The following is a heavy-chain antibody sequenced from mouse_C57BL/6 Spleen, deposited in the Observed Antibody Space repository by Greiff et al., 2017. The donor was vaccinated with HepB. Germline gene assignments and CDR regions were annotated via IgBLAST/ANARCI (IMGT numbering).Heavy chain of an antibody. CDR2: IYPGSGST. CDR3: AREESIYYGNWGY. CDR1: GYTFTSYW. Sequence: QVQLQQSGAELVKPGASVKMSCKASGYTFTSYWITWVKQRPGQGLEWIGDIYPGSGSTNYNEKFKSKATLTVDTSSSTAYMQLSSLTSEDSAVYYCAREESIYYGNWGYWGQGTTLTVSS. V-gene: IGHV1-55*01. J-gene: IGHJ2*01. D-gene: IGHD2-1*01.